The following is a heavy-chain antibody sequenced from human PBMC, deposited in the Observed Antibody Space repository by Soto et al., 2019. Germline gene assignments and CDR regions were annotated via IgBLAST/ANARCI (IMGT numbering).Heavy chain of an antibody. CDR3: AHSGGYGSGHSPFDY. Sequence: QITLKESGPTLVKPTQTLTLTCTFSGFSLSTSGVGVGWIRQPPGKALEWLALIYWDDDKRYSPSLKSRLTITKDTSKNQVVLTMTNMDPMDTATYYCAHSGGYGSGHSPFDYWGQGTLVTVSS. V-gene: IGHV2-5*02. CDR1: GFSLSTSGVG. D-gene: IGHD3-10*01. J-gene: IGHJ4*02. CDR2: IYWDDDK.